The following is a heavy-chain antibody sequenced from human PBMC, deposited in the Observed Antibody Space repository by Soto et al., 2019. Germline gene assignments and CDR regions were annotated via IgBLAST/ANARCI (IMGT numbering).Heavy chain of an antibody. CDR1: GFTLSGSA. CDR3: TSRCGTSAFDY. CDR2: ISSKTDRYAT. D-gene: IGHD1-26*01. Sequence: EVQLVESGGGLVQPGESLKLSCAASGFTLSGSAVHWVRQASGKGLEGVGRISSKTDRYATEYIASVKGRFTMSRDHSNNTAYLHMNDLITDDTAIYYCTSRCGTSAFDYWGQGTLLPVYS. J-gene: IGHJ4*02. V-gene: IGHV3-73*02.